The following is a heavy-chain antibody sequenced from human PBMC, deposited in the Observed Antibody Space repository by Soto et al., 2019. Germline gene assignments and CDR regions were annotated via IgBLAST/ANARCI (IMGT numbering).Heavy chain of an antibody. V-gene: IGHV1-18*01. D-gene: IGHD3-22*01. CDR3: ARKPGVVVSPSPFDY. Sequence: QVQLVQSGAEVKKPGASVKVSCKASGYTFTSYGISWVRQAPGQGLEWMGWISAYNGNTNYAQKLQGRVTMTTDTPTSTAYMELRSRRSDDTAVYYCARKPGVVVSPSPFDYWGQGTLVTVSS. J-gene: IGHJ4*02. CDR1: GYTFTSYG. CDR2: ISAYNGNT.